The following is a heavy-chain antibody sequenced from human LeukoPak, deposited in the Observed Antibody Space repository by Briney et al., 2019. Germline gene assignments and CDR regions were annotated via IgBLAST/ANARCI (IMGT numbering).Heavy chain of an antibody. CDR1: GGSISSGSYY. V-gene: IGHV4-61*02. J-gene: IGHJ4*02. CDR3: AGHVSAAAGGR. Sequence: PSETLSLTCTVSGGSISSGSYYWSWIRQPAGKGLEWIGRIYTSGSTNYNPSLKSRVTISLDTSKNQFSLKLNSMTAADTAVYYCAGHVSAAAGGRWGQGTLVTVSS. D-gene: IGHD6-13*01. CDR2: IYTSGST.